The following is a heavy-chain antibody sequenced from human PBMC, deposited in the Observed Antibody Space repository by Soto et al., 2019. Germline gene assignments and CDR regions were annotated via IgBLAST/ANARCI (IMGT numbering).Heavy chain of an antibody. CDR3: ARTDYASWFDP. CDR1: GDSISNNNYY. CDR2: NYCSGST. V-gene: IGHV4-39*01. Sequence: QLQLQESDPGLVKPSETLSLTCTVSGDSISNNNYYWGWLRQPPGKGLEWIGSNYCSGSTYYNPSLKSRVTISVDTSKNQFSLRLNSVTAADTAIYYCARTDYASWFDPWGQRTLVIVSS. D-gene: IGHD4-17*01. J-gene: IGHJ5*02.